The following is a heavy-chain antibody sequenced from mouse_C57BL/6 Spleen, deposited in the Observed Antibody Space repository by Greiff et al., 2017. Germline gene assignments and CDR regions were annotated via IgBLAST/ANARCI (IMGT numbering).Heavy chain of an antibody. CDR3: ARYYGSSPFDY. V-gene: IGHV7-3*01. CDR2: IRNKANGYTT. Sequence: EVHLVESGGGLVQPGGSLSLSCAASGFTFTDYYMSWVRQPPGKALEWLGFIRNKANGYTTEYSASVKGRFTITRDNSQSILYLQMNALGAEDSATYYCARYYGSSPFDYWGQGTTLTVSS. J-gene: IGHJ2*01. D-gene: IGHD1-1*01. CDR1: GFTFTDYY.